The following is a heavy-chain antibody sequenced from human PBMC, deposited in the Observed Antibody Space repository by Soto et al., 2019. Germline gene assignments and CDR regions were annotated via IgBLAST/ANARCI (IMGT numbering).Heavy chain of an antibody. V-gene: IGHV3-30*18. CDR2: ISYDGSNK. CDR1: GFTFSSYG. D-gene: IGHD4-17*01. J-gene: IGHJ6*02. Sequence: GSLRLSCAASGFTFSSYGMHWVRQAPGKGLEWVAVISYDGSNKYYADSVKGRFTISRDNSKNTLYLQMNSLRAEDTAVYYCAKVLMMTTSNYYYGMDVWGQGTTVTVS. CDR3: AKVLMMTTSNYYYGMDV.